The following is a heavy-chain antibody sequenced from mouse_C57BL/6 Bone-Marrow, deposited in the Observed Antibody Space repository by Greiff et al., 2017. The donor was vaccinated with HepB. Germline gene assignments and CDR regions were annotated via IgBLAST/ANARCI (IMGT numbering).Heavy chain of an antibody. J-gene: IGHJ4*01. Sequence: VQRVESGPGLVQPSQCLSITCPVSGFSLTRYGVHWVRQSPGKGLEWLGVIWSGGSTDYNAAFISRLSISTDNSKSQVFFKMNSLQADDTAIYYCAIITTVVATLDYAMDYWGQGTSVTVSS. D-gene: IGHD1-1*01. V-gene: IGHV2-2*01. CDR1: GFSLTRYG. CDR2: IWSGGST. CDR3: AIITTVVATLDYAMDY.